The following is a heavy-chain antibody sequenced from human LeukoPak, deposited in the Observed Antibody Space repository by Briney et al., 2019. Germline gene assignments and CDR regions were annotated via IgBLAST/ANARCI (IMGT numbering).Heavy chain of an antibody. CDR2: ISYDGSNK. J-gene: IGHJ4*02. D-gene: IGHD6-13*01. CDR1: GFTFSSYG. Sequence: GGSLRLSCAASGFTFSSYGMHWVRQAPGKGLEWVAVISYDGSNKYYADSVKGRFTISRDNSKNTLYLQMNSLRAEDTAVYYCARAGPSSSWHQFDYWGQGTLVTVSS. CDR3: ARAGPSSSWHQFDY. V-gene: IGHV3-30*03.